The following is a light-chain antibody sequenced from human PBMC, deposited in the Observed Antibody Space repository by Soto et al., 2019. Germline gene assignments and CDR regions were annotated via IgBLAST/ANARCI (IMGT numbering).Light chain of an antibody. J-gene: IGLJ1*01. Sequence: QSVLTQPASVSGSPGQSITISCTGTSSDVGGYNYVSWYQHHPGKAPKLMIYDVSNRPSGVSNRFSGSKSGNTASLTISGLQAEDEADYYCSSYTSSSTHVFGTGTKVTVL. CDR1: SSDVGGYNY. CDR2: DVS. CDR3: SSYTSSSTHV. V-gene: IGLV2-14*01.